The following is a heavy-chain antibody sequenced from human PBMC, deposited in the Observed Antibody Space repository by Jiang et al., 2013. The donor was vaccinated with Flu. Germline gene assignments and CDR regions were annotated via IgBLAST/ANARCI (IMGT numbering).Heavy chain of an antibody. J-gene: IGHJ5*02. CDR2: INPSGGST. Sequence: CKASGYTFTSYYMHWVRQAPGQGLEWMGIINPSGGSTSYAQKFQGRVTMTRDTSTSTVYMELSSLRSEDTAVYYCARDQYGWVFDPWGQGTLVTVSS. CDR3: ARDQYGWVFDP. CDR1: GYTFTSYY. V-gene: IGHV1-46*01. D-gene: IGHD3-10*01.